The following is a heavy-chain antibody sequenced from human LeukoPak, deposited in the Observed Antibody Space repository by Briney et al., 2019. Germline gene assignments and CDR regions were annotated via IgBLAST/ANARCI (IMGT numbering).Heavy chain of an antibody. V-gene: IGHV3-33*01. CDR1: GFTFSSYG. D-gene: IGHD3-22*01. Sequence: GGSLRLSCAASGFTFSSYGMHWVRQAPGKGLEWVAVIWYDGSNKYYADSVKGRFTISRDNSKNTLYLQMNSLRAEDTAVYYCAREYDSSGYYLYSYYYGMDVWGQGTTVTVSS. J-gene: IGHJ6*02. CDR2: IWYDGSNK. CDR3: AREYDSSGYYLYSYYYGMDV.